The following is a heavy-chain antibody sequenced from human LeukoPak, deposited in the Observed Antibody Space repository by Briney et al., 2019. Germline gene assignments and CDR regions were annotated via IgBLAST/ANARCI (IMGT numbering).Heavy chain of an antibody. Sequence: ASVKVSCTASEYIFTGYYMHWLRQAPGQGLEWMGWINPKSGDTNYAQKFQGRVTMTRGTSISTAYMDLSRLTSDDTAVYYCARDPWGNYYYYYYGMDVWGQGTPVTVSS. V-gene: IGHV1-2*02. J-gene: IGHJ6*02. CDR3: ARDPWGNYYYYYYGMDV. CDR2: INPKSGDT. D-gene: IGHD7-27*01. CDR1: EYIFTGYY.